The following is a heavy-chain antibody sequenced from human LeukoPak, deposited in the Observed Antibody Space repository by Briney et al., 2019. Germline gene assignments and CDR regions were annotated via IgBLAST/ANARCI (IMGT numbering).Heavy chain of an antibody. J-gene: IGHJ2*01. CDR2: IKTKSDGGTT. V-gene: IGHV3-15*01. CDR3: AGDYDHFDV. CDR1: GFTFSNDW. D-gene: IGHD4-17*01. Sequence: GGSLRLSCAASGFTFSNDWMNWVRQAPGKGLEWVGRIKTKSDGGTTDYTAPVKGRFTISRDDSKNTLYLQMHSLKIEDTAMYYCAGDYDHFDVWGRGTLVTVSS.